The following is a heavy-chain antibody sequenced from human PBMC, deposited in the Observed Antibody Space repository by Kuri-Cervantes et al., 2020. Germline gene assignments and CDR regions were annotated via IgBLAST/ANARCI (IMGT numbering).Heavy chain of an antibody. CDR1: GFTFSSYA. J-gene: IGHJ5*02. CDR3: ARSAPQYCSSTSCYFWFDP. V-gene: IGHV3-30-3*01. Sequence: GESLKISCAASGFTFSSYAMHWVRQAPGKGLEWVAVISYDGSNKYYADSVKGRFTISRDNSKNTLYLQMNSLRAEDTAVYYCARSAPQYCSSTSCYFWFDPWGQGTLVTVSS. CDR2: ISYDGSNK. D-gene: IGHD2-2*01.